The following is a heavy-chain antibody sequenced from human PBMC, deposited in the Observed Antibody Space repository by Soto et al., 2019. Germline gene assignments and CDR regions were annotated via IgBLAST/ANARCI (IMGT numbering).Heavy chain of an antibody. D-gene: IGHD3-10*01. CDR2: INAGNGNT. CDR3: ASHSANYYNDY. J-gene: IGHJ4*02. CDR1: GSPLTSNA. Sequence: SVKASSKASGSPLTSNAMHWVRQAPGQRLEWMGWINAGNGNTKYSQKFQGRVTITADKSTSTAYMELSSLRSEDTALYYCASHSANYYNDYWGQGTLVTVSS. V-gene: IGHV1-3*01.